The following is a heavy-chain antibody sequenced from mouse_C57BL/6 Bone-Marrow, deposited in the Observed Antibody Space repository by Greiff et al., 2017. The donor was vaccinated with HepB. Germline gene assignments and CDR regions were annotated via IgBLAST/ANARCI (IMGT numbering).Heavy chain of an antibody. Sequence: ASGYTFTSYWMHWVKQRPGQGLEWNGNINPSNGGTNYNEKFKSKATLTVDKSSSTAYMQLSSLTSEDSAVYYCARSGDGYYYAMDYWGQGTSVTVSS. CDR1: GYTFTSYW. J-gene: IGHJ4*01. V-gene: IGHV1-53*01. D-gene: IGHD2-3*01. CDR2: INPSNGGT. CDR3: ARSGDGYYYAMDY.